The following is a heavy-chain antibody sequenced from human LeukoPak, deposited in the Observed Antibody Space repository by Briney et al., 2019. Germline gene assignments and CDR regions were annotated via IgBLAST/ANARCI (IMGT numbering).Heavy chain of an antibody. CDR3: ARGRDVDS. J-gene: IGHJ5*01. Sequence: GGSLRLSCAASGFTFSSYAMHWVRQAPGKGLEWVANEKQDGTEIYYVDSVKGRFTISRDNAKNSLFLEMNSLRIEDTAVYYCARGRDVDSWGQGTLVTVST. CDR1: GFTFSSYA. CDR2: EKQDGTEI. V-gene: IGHV3-7*03.